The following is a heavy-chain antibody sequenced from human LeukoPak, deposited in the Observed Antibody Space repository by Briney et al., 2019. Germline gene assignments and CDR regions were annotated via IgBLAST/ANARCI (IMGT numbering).Heavy chain of an antibody. V-gene: IGHV3-9*01. CDR3: AKDAKLEAGPGYYYYMDV. D-gene: IGHD1-1*01. CDR2: ISWNSGSI. CDR1: GFTFDDYA. J-gene: IGHJ6*03. Sequence: GGSLRLSCAASGFTFDDYAMHWVRQAPGKGLEWVSGISWNSGSIGYADSVEGRFTISRDNAKNSLYLQMNSLRAEDTALYYCAKDAKLEAGPGYYYYMDVWGKGTTVTVSS.